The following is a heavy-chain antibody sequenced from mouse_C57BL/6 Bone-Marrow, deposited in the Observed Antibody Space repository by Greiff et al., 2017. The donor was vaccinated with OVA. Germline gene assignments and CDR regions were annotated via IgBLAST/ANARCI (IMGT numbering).Heavy chain of an antibody. CDR2: ISDGGSYT. CDR1: GFTFSSYA. J-gene: IGHJ3*01. D-gene: IGHD4-1*01. Sequence: DVQLVESGGGLVKPGGSLKLSCAASGFTFSSYAMSWVRQTPEKRLEWVATISDGGSYTYYPDNVKGRFTISRDNAKNNLYLQMSHLKSEDTAMYYCARASGTWFAYWGQGTLVTVSA. V-gene: IGHV5-4*01. CDR3: ARASGTWFAY.